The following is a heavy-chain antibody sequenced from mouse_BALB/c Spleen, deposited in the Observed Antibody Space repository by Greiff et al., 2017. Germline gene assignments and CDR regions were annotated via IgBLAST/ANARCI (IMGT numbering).Heavy chain of an antibody. Sequence: EVQLVESGAELVRPGALVKLSCKASGFNIKDYYMHWVKQRPEQGLEWIGWIDPENGNTIYDPKFQGKASITADTSSNTAYLQLSSLTSEDTAVYYCARLSYDGMDYWGQGTSVTVSS. D-gene: IGHD1-1*01. CDR2: IDPENGNT. CDR1: GFNIKDYY. J-gene: IGHJ4*01. CDR3: ARLSYDGMDY. V-gene: IGHV14-1*02.